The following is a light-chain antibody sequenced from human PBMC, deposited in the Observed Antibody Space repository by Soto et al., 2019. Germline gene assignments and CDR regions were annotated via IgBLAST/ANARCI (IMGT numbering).Light chain of an antibody. CDR3: SSYTSSSTLV. V-gene: IGLV2-14*01. CDR2: EVS. J-gene: IGLJ1*01. CDR1: SSDVGGYNY. Sequence: QSALTQPASVSGSPGQSITISCTGTSSDVGGYNYVSWYQQHPGKAPKLMIYEVSNRPSGVSNRFSCSKSGNEASLTISGAQAEDEVDYYCSSYTSSSTLVFGTGTKLTVL.